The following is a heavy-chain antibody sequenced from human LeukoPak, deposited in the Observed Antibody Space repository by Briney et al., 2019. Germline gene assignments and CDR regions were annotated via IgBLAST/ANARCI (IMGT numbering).Heavy chain of an antibody. CDR3: ARGQNKCLGH. Sequence: SVKVSCKASGYTFTDYFMHWVRQAPGQGLEWMGVINPSGGGTTYAQRFQGRVTMTRDTSTSTVHMELSSLRSVDTAVYYCARGQNKCLGHWGQGTLVTVSS. J-gene: IGHJ4*02. D-gene: IGHD2/OR15-2a*01. V-gene: IGHV1-46*01. CDR1: GYTFTDYF. CDR2: INPSGGGT.